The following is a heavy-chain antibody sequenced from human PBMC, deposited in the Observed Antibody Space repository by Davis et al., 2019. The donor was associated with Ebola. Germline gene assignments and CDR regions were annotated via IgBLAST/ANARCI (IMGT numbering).Heavy chain of an antibody. Sequence: GGSLRLSCAGSGFTFGDHAMHWVRQAPGKGLEWVSGTSWNSESIVYAGSVRCRFTISRDNAKNSLYLQMNSLRVEDTAFYHCARVNALSGYSRFDSWGQGTLVTVSS. CDR2: TSWNSESI. CDR3: ARVNALSGYSRFDS. J-gene: IGHJ5*01. D-gene: IGHD3-22*01. CDR1: GFTFGDHA. V-gene: IGHV3-9*01.